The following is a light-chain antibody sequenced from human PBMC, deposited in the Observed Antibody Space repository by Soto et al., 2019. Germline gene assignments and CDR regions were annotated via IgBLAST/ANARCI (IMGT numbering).Light chain of an antibody. CDR1: SSDVGGYKS. J-gene: IGLJ1*01. CDR2: DVT. CDR3: SSYTSSSTSSYV. Sequence: QSALTQPRSVSGSPGQSVTISCAGTSSDVGGYKSVSWYQQHPGKAPKLIIYDVTKRPSGVPDRFSGSKSGNTASLTISGLQAEDEADYYCSSYTSSSTSSYVFGTGTKVTVL. V-gene: IGLV2-11*01.